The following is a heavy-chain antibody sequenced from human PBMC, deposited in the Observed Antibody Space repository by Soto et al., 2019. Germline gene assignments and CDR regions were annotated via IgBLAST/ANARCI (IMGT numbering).Heavy chain of an antibody. J-gene: IGHJ6*02. CDR1: GGSFSGYY. V-gene: IGHV4-34*01. Sequence: PSETLSLTCAVHGGSFSGYYWSWTRQPPGKGLEWIGEINHSGSTNYNPSLKSRVTISVDTSKNQFSLKLSAVTAADTAVYYCARGGAITMIVVPHYYGMDVWGQGTTVTVSS. D-gene: IGHD3-22*01. CDR2: INHSGST. CDR3: ARGGAITMIVVPHYYGMDV.